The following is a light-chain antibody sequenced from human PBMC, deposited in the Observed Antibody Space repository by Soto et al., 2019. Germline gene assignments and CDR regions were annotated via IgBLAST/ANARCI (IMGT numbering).Light chain of an antibody. CDR1: SSDVGSYNL. CDR2: EVS. J-gene: IGLJ2*01. V-gene: IGLV2-23*02. Sequence: QSALTQPASVSGSPGQSITISCTGTSSDVGSYNLVSWYQQHPGKAPKLMIYEVSKRPSRVSNRFSGSKSGNTASLTISGLQAEDEADYYCCSYAGSRVFGGGTKVTVL. CDR3: CSYAGSRV.